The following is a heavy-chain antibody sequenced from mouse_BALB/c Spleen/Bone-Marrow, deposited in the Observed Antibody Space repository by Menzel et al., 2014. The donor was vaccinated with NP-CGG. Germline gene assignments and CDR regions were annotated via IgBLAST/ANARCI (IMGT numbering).Heavy chain of an antibody. CDR1: GCTFTAYA. Sequence: QVQLQQPGPELVRPGVSVKLSCKGSGCTFTAYAMHWVKQGHAKSLEWIGLISTYSGNTHYNQNFKGKATMTVDKSSSTAYMELARLTSEDSAIYYCARNLYGSSYFDYWGQGTTLTVSS. CDR2: ISTYSGNT. D-gene: IGHD1-1*01. CDR3: ARNLYGSSYFDY. V-gene: IGHV1-67*01. J-gene: IGHJ2*01.